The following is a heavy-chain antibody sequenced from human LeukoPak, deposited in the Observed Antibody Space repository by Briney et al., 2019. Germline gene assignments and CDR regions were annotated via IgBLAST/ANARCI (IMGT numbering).Heavy chain of an antibody. D-gene: IGHD1-26*01. CDR1: GGTFSSYA. J-gene: IGHJ4*02. Sequence: GSSVEVSCKASGGTFSSYAISWVRQAPGQGLEWMGGIIPIFGTANYAQKFQGRATITTDESTSTAYMELSSLRSEDTAVYYCARESYSGSYYDYFDYWGQGTLVTVSS. CDR2: IIPIFGTA. V-gene: IGHV1-69*05. CDR3: ARESYSGSYYDYFDY.